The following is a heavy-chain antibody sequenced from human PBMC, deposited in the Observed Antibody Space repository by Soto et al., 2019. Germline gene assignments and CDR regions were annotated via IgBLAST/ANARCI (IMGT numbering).Heavy chain of an antibody. CDR3: ARDPWAGDC. Sequence: GGSLRLSCAASGFTVSTKYMSWVRQAPGKGLEWVSVIYSGGSTFYADSVRGRFTISRDNSKNTVNLQMNSLRAEDTAVYYCARDPWAGDCWGQGTLVTVSS. CDR1: GFTVSTKY. V-gene: IGHV3-66*01. J-gene: IGHJ4*02. CDR2: IYSGGST. D-gene: IGHD3-16*01.